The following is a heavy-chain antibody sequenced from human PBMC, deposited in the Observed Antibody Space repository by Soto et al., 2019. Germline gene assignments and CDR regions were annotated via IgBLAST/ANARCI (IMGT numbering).Heavy chain of an antibody. Sequence: EVQLVETGGGLIQPGGPLRPTWAAPGSIVRGNYMSWVRQPPGKGLECVSVIYSGGSTYYADSVKGRFTIPRDNSKNTLYLQMNGLRAEDSALYYCALDFYGWGSYSAHWGQGTLVTVSS. V-gene: IGHV3-53*02. J-gene: IGHJ4*02. CDR2: IYSGGST. CDR1: GSIVRGNY. D-gene: IGHD3-10*01. CDR3: ALDFYGWGSYSAH.